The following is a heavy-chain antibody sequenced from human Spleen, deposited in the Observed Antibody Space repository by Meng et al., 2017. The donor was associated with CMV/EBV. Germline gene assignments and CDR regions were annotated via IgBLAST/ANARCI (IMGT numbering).Heavy chain of an antibody. J-gene: IGHJ4*02. CDR1: GFIFSSYW. CDR3: AKGYCTNGVCSAFDY. Sequence: GESLKISCAASGFIFSSYWMSWVRQAPGKGLEWVANIKQDGSEKYYVDSVKGRFTISRDNSKNTLYLQMSSLGAEDTAIYYCAKGYCTNGVCSAFDYWGQGTLVTVSS. CDR2: IKQDGSEK. D-gene: IGHD2-8*01. V-gene: IGHV3-7*03.